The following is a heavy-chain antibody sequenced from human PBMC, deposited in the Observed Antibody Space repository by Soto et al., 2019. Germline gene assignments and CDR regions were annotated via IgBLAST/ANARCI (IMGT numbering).Heavy chain of an antibody. J-gene: IGHJ6*02. D-gene: IGHD2-2*01. CDR3: ARDIVVVPAAHARYYYGMDV. CDR1: GYSFTIYW. CDR2: IDPSDSYT. Sequence: GESLKISCNGSGYSFTIYWISWVRQMPGKGLEWMGRIDPSDSYTNYSPSFQGHVTISADKSISTAYLQWSSLKASDTAMYYCARDIVVVPAAHARYYYGMDVWGQGTTVTVSS. V-gene: IGHV5-10-1*01.